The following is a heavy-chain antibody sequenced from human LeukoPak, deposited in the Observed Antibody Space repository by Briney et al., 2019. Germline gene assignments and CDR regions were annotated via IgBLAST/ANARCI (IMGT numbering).Heavy chain of an antibody. CDR2: IYYSGST. V-gene: IGHV4-39*01. Sequence: SETLSLTCTVSGGSISSSGYYWGWIRQPPGKGLEWIGSIYYSGSTYYNPSLKGRVTISVDTSKNQFSLKLSSVTAADTAVYYCASPDSSGYYSHGTFDYWGQGTLVTVSS. CDR1: GGSISSSGYY. D-gene: IGHD3-22*01. CDR3: ASPDSSGYYSHGTFDY. J-gene: IGHJ4*02.